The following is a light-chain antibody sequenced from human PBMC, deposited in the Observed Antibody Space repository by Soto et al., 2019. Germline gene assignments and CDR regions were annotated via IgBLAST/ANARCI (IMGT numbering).Light chain of an antibody. CDR3: QQYGSGPLIT. CDR1: QRLSASD. J-gene: IGKJ5*01. V-gene: IGKV3-20*01. Sequence: EIVLTQSPGTLSLSPGQRATLSCRASQRLSASDIAWYQQKPGQAPKFLIYGVSSRATGIPDRFSGSGSGTDFTLTISIREPEDFAVYQCQQYGSGPLITFGQGTRLEIK. CDR2: GVS.